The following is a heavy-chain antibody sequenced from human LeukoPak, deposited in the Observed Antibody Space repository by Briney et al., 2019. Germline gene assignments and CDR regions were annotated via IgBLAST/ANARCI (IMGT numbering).Heavy chain of an antibody. V-gene: IGHV4-30-4*08. Sequence: SETLSLTCTVSGGSISSGDYYWSWIRQPPGKGLEWIGYIYYSGSTYYNPSLKSRVTISVDTSKNQFSPKLSSVTAADTAVYYCARALPPPEYYYYMDVWGKGTTVTVSS. CDR2: IYYSGST. CDR3: ARALPPPEYYYYMDV. CDR1: GGSISSGDYY. J-gene: IGHJ6*03.